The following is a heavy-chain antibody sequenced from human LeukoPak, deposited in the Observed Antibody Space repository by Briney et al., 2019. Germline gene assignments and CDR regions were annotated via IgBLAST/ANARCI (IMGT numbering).Heavy chain of an antibody. Sequence: GASVTVSCKASGYTFTTYAMHWVRQAPGQRLECMGWINAGNGNTKYSQKFQGRVTITRDTSASTAYMELSSLRSGDTAVYYCARGYCSSTSCYMDVWGQGTTVT. CDR2: INAGNGNT. J-gene: IGHJ6*02. D-gene: IGHD2-2*01. V-gene: IGHV1-3*01. CDR1: GYTFTTYA. CDR3: ARGYCSSTSCYMDV.